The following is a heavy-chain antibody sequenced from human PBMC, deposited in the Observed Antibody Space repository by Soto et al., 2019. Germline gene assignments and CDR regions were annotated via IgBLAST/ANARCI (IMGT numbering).Heavy chain of an antibody. Sequence: EVQLVESGGGLVQPGGSLRLSCAASGFTFSSYSMNWVRQAPGKGLEWVSYISSSSGTIYYADSVKGRFTISRDNAKNSLYLQMNSRRAEDTAVYYCAGDSMTGLNWFDPWGQGTLVTVSS. J-gene: IGHJ5*02. V-gene: IGHV3-48*01. D-gene: IGHD3-9*01. CDR1: GFTFSSYS. CDR2: ISSSSGTI. CDR3: AGDSMTGLNWFDP.